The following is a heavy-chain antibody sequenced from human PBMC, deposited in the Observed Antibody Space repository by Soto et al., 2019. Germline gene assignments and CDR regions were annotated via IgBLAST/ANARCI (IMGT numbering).Heavy chain of an antibody. D-gene: IGHD6-6*01. CDR1: GGTFSSYA. Sequence: QVQLVQSGAEVKKPGSSVKVSCKASGGTFSSYAISWVRQAPGQGLEWMGWMNPNSGNTGYAQKFQGRVTMTRNTSISTAYMELSSLRSEDTAVYYCARGSSSSGWDWFDPWGQGTLVTVSS. J-gene: IGHJ5*02. CDR2: MNPNSGNT. V-gene: IGHV1-8*02. CDR3: ARGSSSSGWDWFDP.